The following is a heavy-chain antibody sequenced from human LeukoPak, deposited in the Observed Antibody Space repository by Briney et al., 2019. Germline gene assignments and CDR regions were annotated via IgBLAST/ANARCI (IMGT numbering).Heavy chain of an antibody. CDR3: ARGAGNFDY. Sequence: GGSLRLSCAASVFTFSSYEMNWVRQAPGKGLEWVSYISSSGSTIYYGDSVKGRFTISRDNAKNSLYLQMNSLRAEDTAVYYCARGAGNFDYWGQGTLVTVSS. CDR1: VFTFSSYE. CDR2: ISSSGSTI. D-gene: IGHD6-19*01. V-gene: IGHV3-48*03. J-gene: IGHJ4*02.